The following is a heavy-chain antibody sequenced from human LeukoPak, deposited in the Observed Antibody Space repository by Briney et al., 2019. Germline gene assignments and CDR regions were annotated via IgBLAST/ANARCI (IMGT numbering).Heavy chain of an antibody. CDR1: GGSISSYY. Sequence: SETLSLTCTVSGGSISSYYWSWIRQPPGKGLEWIGEINHSGSTNYNPSLKSRVTISVDTSKNQFSLRLSSVTAADTAVYYCARVWGSGSVGNIEPGIFEYWGQGTLVTVSS. J-gene: IGHJ4*02. D-gene: IGHD1-26*01. V-gene: IGHV4-34*01. CDR3: ARVWGSGSVGNIEPGIFEY. CDR2: INHSGST.